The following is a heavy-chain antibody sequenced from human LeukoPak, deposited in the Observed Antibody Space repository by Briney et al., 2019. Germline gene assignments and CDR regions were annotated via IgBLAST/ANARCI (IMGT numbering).Heavy chain of an antibody. V-gene: IGHV3-33*06. CDR1: GFTFSHFG. CDR2: IWSDATNE. Sequence: PGTSLRLSCEASGFTFSHFGMHWVRQAPGKGLEWVAVIWSDATNEYYADSVKGRFTISRDNFKRTVSLEMNSLRAEDTAVYYCAKAAQRGFDYSNSLEHWGQGSLVIVSS. CDR3: AKAAQRGFDYSNSLEH. D-gene: IGHD4-11*01. J-gene: IGHJ5*02.